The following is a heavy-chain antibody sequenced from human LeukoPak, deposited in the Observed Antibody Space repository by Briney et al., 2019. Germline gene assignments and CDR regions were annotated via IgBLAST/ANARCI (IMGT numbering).Heavy chain of an antibody. CDR1: GFTFSNYW. CDR2: IKQDGSEK. CDR3: ARDNGVVHGVYYMDV. D-gene: IGHD3-3*01. Sequence: GGSLRLSCAASGFTFSNYWMTWVRKAPGKGLEWVADIKQDGSEKLYVNSVRGRFTISRDNAKMSLFLQMNSLRAEDTAVYYCARDNGVVHGVYYMDVWGKGTTVTVS. V-gene: IGHV3-7*01. J-gene: IGHJ6*03.